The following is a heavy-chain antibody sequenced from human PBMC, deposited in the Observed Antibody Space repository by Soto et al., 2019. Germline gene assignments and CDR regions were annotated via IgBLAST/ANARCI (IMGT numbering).Heavy chain of an antibody. V-gene: IGHV3-30*18. CDR3: AKLSYGDTPFDY. CDR2: ISYDGSNK. CDR1: GFTFSSYG. D-gene: IGHD4-17*01. Sequence: PGGSLRLSCAASGFTFSSYGMHWVRQAPGKGLEWVAVISYDGSNKYYADSVKGRFTISRDNSKNTLYLQMNSLRAEDTAVYYCAKLSYGDTPFDYWGQGTLVTVSS. J-gene: IGHJ4*02.